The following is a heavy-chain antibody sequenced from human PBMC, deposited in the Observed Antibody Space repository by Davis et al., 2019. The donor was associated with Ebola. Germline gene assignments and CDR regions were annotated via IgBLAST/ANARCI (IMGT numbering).Heavy chain of an antibody. D-gene: IGHD3-3*01. CDR3: ARIRPRWYYDFWSGSNWFDP. CDR2: TYYRSKWYN. J-gene: IGHJ5*02. Sequence: MPSETLSLTCAISGDSVSSNSAAWNWIRQSPSRGLEWLGRTYYRSKWYNDYAVSVKSRITINPDTSKNQFSLKLSSVTAADTAVYYCARIRPRWYYDFWSGSNWFDPWGQGTLVTVSS. CDR1: GDSVSSNSAA. V-gene: IGHV6-1*01.